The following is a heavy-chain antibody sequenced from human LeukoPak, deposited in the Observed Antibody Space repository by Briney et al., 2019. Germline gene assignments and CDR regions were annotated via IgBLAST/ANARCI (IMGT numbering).Heavy chain of an antibody. Sequence: SVKVSCKASGGTFSSFTISWVRQAPGRGLGWMGRIILIVGIANCAQKCQDRGTLTTDKSTSTAYMELSSLRSEDTAAYYWASVFRRFGEFPPGGYYYMDVWGKGTTVTVSS. J-gene: IGHJ6*03. CDR1: GGTFSSFT. D-gene: IGHD3-10*01. V-gene: IGHV1-69*02. CDR2: IILIVGIA. CDR3: ASVFRRFGEFPPGGYYYMDV.